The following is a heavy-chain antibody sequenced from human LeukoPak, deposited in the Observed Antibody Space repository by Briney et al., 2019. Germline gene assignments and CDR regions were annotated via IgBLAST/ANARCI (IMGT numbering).Heavy chain of an antibody. J-gene: IGHJ4*02. CDR1: GFTFSSYA. CDR2: ISGIGGST. CDR3: AKGALLVVPAAISY. Sequence: GGSLRLSCAASGFTFSSYAMSWVRQAPGKGLEWVSAISGIGGSTYYADSVKGRFTISRDNSKNPLYLQMNSLRAEDTAVYYCAKGALLVVPAAISYWGQGTLVTVSS. V-gene: IGHV3-23*01. D-gene: IGHD2-2*01.